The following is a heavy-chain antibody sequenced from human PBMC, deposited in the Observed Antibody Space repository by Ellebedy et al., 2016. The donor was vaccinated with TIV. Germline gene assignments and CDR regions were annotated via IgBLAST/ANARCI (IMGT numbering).Heavy chain of an antibody. J-gene: IGHJ6*02. CDR1: GYTFIDYG. D-gene: IGHD3-10*01. CDR2: VSAYSGNT. V-gene: IGHV1-18*01. CDR3: ARYSGSGTYYRNGMDV. Sequence: ASSVKVSCKPSGYTFIDYGVTWVRQPPGQGLDWMGWVSAYSGNTNYAENLQGRVHMTTDTSTDTAYMALRSLTSDDTAVYFCARYSGSGTYYRNGMDVWGQGTTVTVSS.